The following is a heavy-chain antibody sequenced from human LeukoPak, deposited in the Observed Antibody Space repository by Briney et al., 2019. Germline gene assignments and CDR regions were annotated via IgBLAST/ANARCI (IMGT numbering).Heavy chain of an antibody. V-gene: IGHV4-59*01. J-gene: IGHJ4*02. CDR3: ARGREGDGYSYYPDYFDY. Sequence: SETLSLTCTVSGGSISSYYWSWIRQPPGKGLEWIGYIYYSGSTNYNPSLKSRVTISVDTSKNQFSLKLSSVTAADTAVYYCARGREGDGYSYYPDYFDYWGQGTLVTVSS. CDR2: IYYSGST. D-gene: IGHD5-24*01. CDR1: GGSISSYY.